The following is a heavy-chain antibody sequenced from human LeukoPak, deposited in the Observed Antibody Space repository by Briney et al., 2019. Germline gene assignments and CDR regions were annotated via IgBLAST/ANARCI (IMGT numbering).Heavy chain of an antibody. CDR2: IYYSGST. CDR3: ARGFGGYDY. Sequence: SETLSLTCTVSGASISNYYWTWIRQPPGKGLEWIGSIYYSGSTNYSPALRSRVTTSVDTSKNQFSLKLRSVTAADTAIYYCARGFGGYDYWGHGTLVTISS. D-gene: IGHD5-12*01. CDR1: GASISNYY. V-gene: IGHV4-59*01. J-gene: IGHJ4*01.